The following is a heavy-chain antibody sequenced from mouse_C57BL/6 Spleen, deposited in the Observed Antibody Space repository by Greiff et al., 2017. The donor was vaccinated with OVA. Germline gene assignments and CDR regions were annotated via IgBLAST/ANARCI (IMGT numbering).Heavy chain of an antibody. D-gene: IGHD1-1*01. J-gene: IGHJ2*01. CDR2: IRNKANGYTT. V-gene: IGHV7-3*01. Sequence: EVKLQESGGGLVQPGGSLSLSCAASGFTFTDYYMSWVRQPPGKALEWLGFIRNKANGYTTEYSASVKGRFTISRDNSQSILYLQMKALRAEDSATYYCARSFFYYYGSSYFDYWGQGTTLTVSS. CDR3: ARSFFYYYGSSYFDY. CDR1: GFTFTDYY.